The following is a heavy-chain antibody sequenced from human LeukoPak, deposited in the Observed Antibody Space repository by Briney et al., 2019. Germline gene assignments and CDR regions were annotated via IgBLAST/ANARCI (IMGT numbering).Heavy chain of an antibody. D-gene: IGHD6-19*01. CDR2: NSGGSS. Sequence: GGSLRLSCAVSGFTFSSYGVYWVRQAPGKGLGWVSSNSGGSSYYADSVKGRFIISRDNSKNTLYLQMNSLRAEDTAVYYCAKDLGSSGWYIDHWGQGTLVTVSS. CDR1: GFTFSSYG. V-gene: IGHV3-23*01. CDR3: AKDLGSSGWYIDH. J-gene: IGHJ4*02.